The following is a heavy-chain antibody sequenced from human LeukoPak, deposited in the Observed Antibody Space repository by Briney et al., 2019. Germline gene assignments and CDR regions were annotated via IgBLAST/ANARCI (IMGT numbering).Heavy chain of an antibody. J-gene: IGHJ4*03. CDR3: ARDYGGSSPFDY. D-gene: IGHD4-23*01. CDR1: GFTFSSYE. V-gene: IGHV3-48*03. CDR2: ISTSGSTI. Sequence: GGSLRLSCAASGFTFSSYEMHWVRQAPGKGLEWVSYISTSGSTIYYADSVKGRFTISRDNAKNSLYLQMNSLRAEDTAVYYCARDYGGSSPFDYWGQGTVVTVS.